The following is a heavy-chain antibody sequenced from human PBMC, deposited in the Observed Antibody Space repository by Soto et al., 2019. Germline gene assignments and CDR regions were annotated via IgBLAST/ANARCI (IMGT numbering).Heavy chain of an antibody. CDR3: ARWVGGSMYDNSGKYDS. CDR2: VSNDGIRK. J-gene: IGHJ5*01. V-gene: IGHV3-30*03. CDR1: GFIFSGSG. D-gene: IGHD3-22*01. Sequence: QVQLVESGGGVVQPGRSLRLTCAASGFIFSGSGMHWVRQAPGKGLEWVALVSNDGIRKYYGDSVKGRFTISRDNAENTQYLQMNSLRAEDTAVYYYARWVGGSMYDNSGKYDSWGQGTLVTVSS.